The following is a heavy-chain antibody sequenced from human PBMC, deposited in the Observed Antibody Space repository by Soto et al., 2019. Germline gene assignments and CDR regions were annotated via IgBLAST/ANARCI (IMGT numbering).Heavy chain of an antibody. CDR2: VYSGGDT. Sequence: EVQLVETGGALVQPGGSLRLSCEVSGFVVSNVYMSWVRQAPGERLEWISVVYSGGDTYYADSVKGRFTISRDNSKNTVYLKMSRLRPDDTAVYYCALTTSWFDWYFDLWGRGTLVTVSS. CDR1: GFVVSNVY. J-gene: IGHJ2*01. V-gene: IGHV3-53*02. CDR3: ALTTSWFDWYFDL. D-gene: IGHD3-10*01.